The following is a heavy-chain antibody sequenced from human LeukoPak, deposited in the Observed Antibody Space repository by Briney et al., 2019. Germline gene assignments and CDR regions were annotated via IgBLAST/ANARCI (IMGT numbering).Heavy chain of an antibody. CDR1: GYTFTGYY. Sequence: ASVKVSCKASGYTFTGYYMHWVRQAPGRGLEWMGWINPNSGGTNYAQKFQGRVTMTRDTSISTAYMELSRLRSDDTAVYYCARDAPRDYDFWSGRAYYFDYWGQGTLVTVSS. V-gene: IGHV1-2*02. J-gene: IGHJ4*02. CDR2: INPNSGGT. D-gene: IGHD3-3*01. CDR3: ARDAPRDYDFWSGRAYYFDY.